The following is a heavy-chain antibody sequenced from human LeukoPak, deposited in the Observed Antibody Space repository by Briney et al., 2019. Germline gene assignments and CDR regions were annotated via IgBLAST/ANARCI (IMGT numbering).Heavy chain of an antibody. J-gene: IGHJ6*02. CDR1: GFTVSKTY. CDR2: IYTGGDT. CDR3: AREDYYNYGLDV. Sequence: PGGSLRLSCAASGFTVSKTYMNWVRQSPGKGLEWVSVIYTGGDTYYADSVKGRFTISRDNFNNTLYLQMNSLRVEDTAIYYCAREDYYNYGLDVWGQGTTVTVS. V-gene: IGHV3-53*01.